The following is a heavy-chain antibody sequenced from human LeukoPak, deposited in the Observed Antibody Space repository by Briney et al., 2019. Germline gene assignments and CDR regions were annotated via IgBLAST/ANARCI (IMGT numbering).Heavy chain of an antibody. D-gene: IGHD3-22*01. Sequence: GGSLRLSCAASGFNFNDYAMNWVRQAPGKGLEWVSGISWNGDNIDYADSVEGRFTISRDNAKNSLYLQMNSLRAEDTAFYYCAKEIQKWTLGGYSPIDYWGQGALVTVSS. J-gene: IGHJ4*02. CDR1: GFNFNDYA. CDR3: AKEIQKWTLGGYSPIDY. CDR2: ISWNGDNI. V-gene: IGHV3-9*01.